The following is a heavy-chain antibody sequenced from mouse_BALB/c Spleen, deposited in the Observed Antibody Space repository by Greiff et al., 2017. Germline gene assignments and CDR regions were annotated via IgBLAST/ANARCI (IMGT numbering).Heavy chain of an antibody. J-gene: IGHJ1*01. Sequence: DVKLVESGGGLVQPGGSRKLSCAASGFTFSSFGMHWVRQAPEKGLEWVAYISSGSSTIYYADTVKGRFTISRDNPKNTLFLQMTSLRSEDTAMYYCAREAITTVVATDFDVWGAGTTVTVSS. CDR3: AREAITTVVATDFDV. V-gene: IGHV5-17*02. CDR2: ISSGSSTI. CDR1: GFTFSSFG. D-gene: IGHD1-1*01.